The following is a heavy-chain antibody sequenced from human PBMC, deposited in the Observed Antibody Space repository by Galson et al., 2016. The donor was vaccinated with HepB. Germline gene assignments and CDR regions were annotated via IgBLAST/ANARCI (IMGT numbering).Heavy chain of an antibody. Sequence: SLRLSCAASGFTFSGSAMHWVRQAPGKGLVWVSHITIDGSTTTYADAVKGRFTISRDNAENRLYLQMNSLRAEDTAVYYCARDLWRGGRIDNWGQGTLVTVSS. V-gene: IGHV3-74*01. CDR3: ARDLWRGGRIDN. D-gene: IGHD4-23*01. CDR1: GFTFSGSA. CDR2: ITIDGSTT. J-gene: IGHJ4*02.